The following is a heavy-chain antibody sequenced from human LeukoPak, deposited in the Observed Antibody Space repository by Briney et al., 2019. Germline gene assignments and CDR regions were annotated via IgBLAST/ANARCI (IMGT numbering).Heavy chain of an antibody. CDR3: ARDRGDQGWYFDL. Sequence: PGGSLRLSCAASGFTFSDYYMSWIRQAPGKGLEWVSYISSSGSIIYYADSVKGRFTISRDNAKNSLYLQMNSLGAEDTAVYYCARDRGDQGWYFDLWGRGTLVTVSS. D-gene: IGHD2-21*01. CDR2: ISSSGSII. J-gene: IGHJ2*01. V-gene: IGHV3-11*04. CDR1: GFTFSDYY.